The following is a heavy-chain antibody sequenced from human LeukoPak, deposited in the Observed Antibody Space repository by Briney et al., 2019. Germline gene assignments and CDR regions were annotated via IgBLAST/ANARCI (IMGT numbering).Heavy chain of an antibody. CDR1: GGSISSYY. Sequence: PSETLSLTCTVSGGSISSYYWSWIRQPPGKGLEWIGYVYYSGSTNYNPSLKRRVTISVDTSKNQFSLKLSSVTAADTAVYYCASGIHYYDSSGFIDYWGQGTLVTVSS. D-gene: IGHD3-22*01. CDR2: VYYSGST. J-gene: IGHJ4*02. V-gene: IGHV4-59*01. CDR3: ASGIHYYDSSGFIDY.